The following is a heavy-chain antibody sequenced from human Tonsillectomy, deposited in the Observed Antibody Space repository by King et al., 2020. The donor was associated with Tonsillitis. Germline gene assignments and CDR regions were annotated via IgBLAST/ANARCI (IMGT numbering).Heavy chain of an antibody. V-gene: IGHV4-31*03. CDR2: IYYSGST. D-gene: IGHD7-27*01. CDR1: GGSISSGGYY. Sequence: QLQESGPGLVKPSQTLSLTCTVSGGSISSGGYYWSWIRQHPGKGLEWIGYIYYSGSTYSNPSLKRRVTISVDTSKNQFSLKLSSVTAADTAVYYCARDPTGDPYYYFDYWGQGTLVTVSS. J-gene: IGHJ4*02. CDR3: ARDPTGDPYYYFDY.